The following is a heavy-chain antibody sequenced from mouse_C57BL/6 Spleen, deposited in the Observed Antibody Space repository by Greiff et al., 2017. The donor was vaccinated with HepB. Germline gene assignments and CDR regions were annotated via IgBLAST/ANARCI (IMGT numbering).Heavy chain of an antibody. V-gene: IGHV1-50*01. CDR1: GYTFTSYW. Sequence: VQLQQSGAELVKPGASVKLSCKASGYTFTSYWMQWVKQRPGQGLEWIGEIDPSDSYTNYNQKFKGKATLTVDTSSSTAYMQLSSLTSEDSAVYYCARRHYGDYWGQGTSVTVSS. D-gene: IGHD1-1*01. J-gene: IGHJ4*01. CDR2: IDPSDSYT. CDR3: ARRHYGDY.